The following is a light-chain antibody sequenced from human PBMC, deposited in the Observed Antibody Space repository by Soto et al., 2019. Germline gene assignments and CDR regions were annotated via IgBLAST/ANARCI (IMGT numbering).Light chain of an antibody. J-gene: IGKJ2*01. Sequence: PGQRATLSCRATQSASSGYLAWYQKKPGQAPRLLIYAASNRANGIPDRFSGSGSGTDFTLTISGLEPEDFAVYYCYQYGSSPYTFGQGTKLEIK. V-gene: IGKV3-20*01. CDR1: QSASSGY. CDR3: YQYGSSPYT. CDR2: AAS.